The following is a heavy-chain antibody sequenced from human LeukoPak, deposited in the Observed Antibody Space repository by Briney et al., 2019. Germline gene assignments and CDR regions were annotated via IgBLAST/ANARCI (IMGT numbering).Heavy chain of an antibody. CDR2: INPNSGGT. Sequence: ASVKVSCKASGYIFTDYYMHWVRQAPGQELGWMGRINPNSGGTNYAQKFQGRVTMTRDTSISTAYMELSRLRSDDTAVYYCARDPDGGNSQFDYWGQGTLVTVSS. CDR3: ARDPDGGNSQFDY. CDR1: GYIFTDYY. V-gene: IGHV1-2*06. J-gene: IGHJ4*02. D-gene: IGHD4-23*01.